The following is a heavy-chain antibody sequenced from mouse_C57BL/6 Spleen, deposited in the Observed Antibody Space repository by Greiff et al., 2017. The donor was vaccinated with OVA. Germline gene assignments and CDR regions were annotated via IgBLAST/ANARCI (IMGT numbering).Heavy chain of an antibody. CDR1: GYTFTSYW. D-gene: IGHD2-3*01. J-gene: IGHJ3*01. CDR2: IDPSDSET. Sequence: VQLQQPGAELVRPGSSVKLSCKASGYTFTSYWMHWVKQRPIQGLEWIGNIDPSDSETPYNQKFKDKATLTVDKSSSTAYMQRSSLTSEDSAVYYCALYDGYFSWFAYWGQGTLVTVSA. CDR3: ALYDGYFSWFAY. V-gene: IGHV1-52*01.